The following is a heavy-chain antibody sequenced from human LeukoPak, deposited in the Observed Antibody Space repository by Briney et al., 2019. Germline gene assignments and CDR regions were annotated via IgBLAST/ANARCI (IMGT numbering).Heavy chain of an antibody. Sequence: SVKVSCKASGGTFSSYAISWVRQAPGQGLEWMGGIIPIFGTENYAQKFQGRVTITADESTSTAYMELSSLRSEDTAVYYCARQSLDRITMIVVVTPHGAFDIWGQGTMVTVSS. V-gene: IGHV1-69*13. CDR1: GGTFSSYA. CDR3: ARQSLDRITMIVVVTPHGAFDI. J-gene: IGHJ3*02. D-gene: IGHD3-22*01. CDR2: IIPIFGTE.